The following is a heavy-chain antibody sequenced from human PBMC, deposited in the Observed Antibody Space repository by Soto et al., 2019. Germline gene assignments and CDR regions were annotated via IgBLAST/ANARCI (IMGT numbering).Heavy chain of an antibody. CDR1: GLTFRRYW. CDR2: INSDGSSI. J-gene: IGHJ4*02. Sequence: EVQLVESGGGLVQPGGSLRLSCAASGLTFRRYWMHWVRQAPGKGLVWVSRINSDGSSIDYVDSVKGRFTISRDNAKNKLYLQMNSLRAEDTAVYYCARAVGDYWGQGNLVTVSS. D-gene: IGHD3-10*01. V-gene: IGHV3-74*01. CDR3: ARAVGDY.